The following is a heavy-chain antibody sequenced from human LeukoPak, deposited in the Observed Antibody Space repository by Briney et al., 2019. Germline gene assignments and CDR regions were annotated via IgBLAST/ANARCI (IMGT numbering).Heavy chain of an antibody. D-gene: IGHD1-7*01. CDR3: ARDAGITGTTDLDY. CDR2: ISSSSSYI. Sequence: GGSLRLSCAASGFTFSSYSMNWVRQAPGKGLEWVSSISSSSSYIYYADSVKGRFTISRDNAKNSLYLQMTSLRAEDTAVYYCARDAGITGTTDLDYWGQGTLVTVSS. CDR1: GFTFSSYS. V-gene: IGHV3-21*01. J-gene: IGHJ4*02.